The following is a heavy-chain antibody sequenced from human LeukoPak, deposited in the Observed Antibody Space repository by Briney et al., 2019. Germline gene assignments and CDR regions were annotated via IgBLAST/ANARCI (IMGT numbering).Heavy chain of an antibody. D-gene: IGHD1-20*01. Sequence: GGSLRLSCATSGFTFTDYSMNWVRQAPGRGPEWISYIGLGSGFVSYSDSVKGRFTISGDTARNSVDLHMSSLRAEDTAVYFCARDYKWAFDYWGQGALVTVSS. CDR1: GFTFTDYS. J-gene: IGHJ4*02. V-gene: IGHV3-21*05. CDR3: ARDYKWAFDY. CDR2: IGLGSGFV.